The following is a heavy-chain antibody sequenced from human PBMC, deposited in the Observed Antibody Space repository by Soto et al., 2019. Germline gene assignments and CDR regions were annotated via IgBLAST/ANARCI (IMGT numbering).Heavy chain of an antibody. Sequence: EVELLESGGGLVQPGGSLRLSCVASGFTFKNYDMRWIRQAPGTGLEWVSGISGSGGVTYYADSVKGRFTISRDNSKNTLYLQMNSLRAEDTAIYYCAKNRQFRSYYESAGHYDNWGQGTLVTVSS. D-gene: IGHD3-10*01. CDR3: AKNRQFRSYYESAGHYDN. V-gene: IGHV3-23*01. CDR1: GFTFKNYD. CDR2: ISGSGGVT. J-gene: IGHJ4*02.